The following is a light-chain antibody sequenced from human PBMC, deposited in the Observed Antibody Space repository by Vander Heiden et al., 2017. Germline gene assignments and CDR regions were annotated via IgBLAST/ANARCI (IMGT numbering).Light chain of an antibody. Sequence: ITNSCTGTSSDVGGYNYVSWYQQHPGKAPKLMIYEVSNRPSGVSNRFSGSKSGNTASLTISGLQAEDEADYYCSSYTSSSTLGVFGGGTKLTVL. CDR1: SSDVGGYNY. V-gene: IGLV2-14*01. J-gene: IGLJ3*02. CDR2: EVS. CDR3: SSYTSSSTLGV.